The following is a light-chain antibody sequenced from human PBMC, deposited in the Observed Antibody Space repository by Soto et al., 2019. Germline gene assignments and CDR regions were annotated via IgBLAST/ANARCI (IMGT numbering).Light chain of an antibody. CDR2: DVS. V-gene: IGLV2-14*03. J-gene: IGLJ1*01. CDR3: SSYTTATVYV. CDR1: SSDVGAFDY. Sequence: HSALTQPASVSGAPGQSITISCTGTSSDVGAFDYVSWYQQHPGEVPKLLIYDVSNRPSGVSNRFSGSKSGNTASLTISGLQAEDEADYYCSSYTTATVYVFATGTRSPS.